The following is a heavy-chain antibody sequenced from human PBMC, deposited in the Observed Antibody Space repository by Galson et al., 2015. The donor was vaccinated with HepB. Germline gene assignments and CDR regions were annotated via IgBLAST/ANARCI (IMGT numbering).Heavy chain of an antibody. D-gene: IGHD6-13*01. J-gene: IGHJ4*02. CDR1: GFIFSNYG. CDR3: ARDRTRSWTFDY. CDR2: ISLDGSNK. V-gene: IGHV3-30*03. Sequence: SLRLSCAASGFIFSNYGMHWVRQAPGKGLEWVTAISLDGSNKHHADSVKGRFTISRDDSKNTVYLQMDSLRPEDTAVYYCARDRTRSWTFDYWGQGTLVTVSS.